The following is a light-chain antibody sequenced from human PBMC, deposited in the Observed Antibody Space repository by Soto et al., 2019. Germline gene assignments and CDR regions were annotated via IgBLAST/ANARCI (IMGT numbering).Light chain of an antibody. Sequence: EIQMTQPPSSLSESVGDRVTTTCRASQSISGYLNWYQQKPGKAPKLLIYAASSFQSGVPSRFSGSGSGTDFTLTISSLQPEDFATYYCQQSYSTLYTFGQGTKLEIK. CDR1: QSISGY. J-gene: IGKJ2*01. CDR2: AAS. V-gene: IGKV1-39*01. CDR3: QQSYSTLYT.